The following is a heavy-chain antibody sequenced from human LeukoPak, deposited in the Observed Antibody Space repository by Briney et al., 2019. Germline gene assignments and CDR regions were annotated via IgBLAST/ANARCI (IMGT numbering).Heavy chain of an antibody. J-gene: IGHJ4*02. CDR2: ISSSSTTI. D-gene: IGHD1-26*01. Sequence: GGSLRLSCAASGFTFNRYSMNWVRQAPGKGLEWVSYISSSSTTISYADSVKGRFTISRDNAKNSLYLQINSLRAEDTAVYYCARGSEWDLPVCDSWGQGTLVTVSS. CDR3: ARGSEWDLPVCDS. CDR1: GFTFNRYS. V-gene: IGHV3-48*04.